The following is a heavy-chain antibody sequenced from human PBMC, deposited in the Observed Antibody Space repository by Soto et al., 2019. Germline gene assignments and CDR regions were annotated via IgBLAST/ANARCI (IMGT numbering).Heavy chain of an antibody. CDR2: IKQDGSEK. CDR3: ARDGLGATKCPMY. J-gene: IGHJ4*02. CDR1: GFTFSSYW. Sequence: PGGSLRLSCAASGFTFSSYWMSWVRQAPGKGLEWVANIKQDGSEKYYVDSVKGRFTISRDNAKNSLYLQMNSLRAEDTAVYYCARDGLGATKCPMYWGQGTLVTVSS. D-gene: IGHD1-26*01. V-gene: IGHV3-7*01.